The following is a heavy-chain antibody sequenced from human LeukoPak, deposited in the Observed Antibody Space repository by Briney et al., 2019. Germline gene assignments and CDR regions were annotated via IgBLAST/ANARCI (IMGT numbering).Heavy chain of an antibody. CDR3: ATQWSVTNTRRFAI. Sequence: NPSQTLSLTCTVSGDFLSSSFFWVWLRQTPGSGLQWIGSLYSTGTTYSNPSLAGRVTMSIDSSKNQLSLKLRSVTAADTAVYYCATQWSVTNTRRFAIWGQGSRVTVSS. CDR1: GDFLSSSFF. D-gene: IGHD4-17*01. J-gene: IGHJ3*02. CDR2: LYSTGTT. V-gene: IGHV4-38-2*02.